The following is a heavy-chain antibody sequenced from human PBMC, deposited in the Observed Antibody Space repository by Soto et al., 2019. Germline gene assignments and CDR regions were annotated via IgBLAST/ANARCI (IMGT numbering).Heavy chain of an antibody. CDR2: INSDGSST. V-gene: IGHV3-74*01. CDR3: ARDNLGIQWPTPSYYFDY. Sequence: GGSLRLSCAASGFTFSSYWMHWVRQAPGKGLVWVSRINSDGSSTSYADSVKGRFTISRDNAKNTLYLQMNSLRAEDTAVYYCARDNLGIQWPTPSYYFDYWGQGTLVTVSS. D-gene: IGHD6-19*01. CDR1: GFTFSSYW. J-gene: IGHJ4*02.